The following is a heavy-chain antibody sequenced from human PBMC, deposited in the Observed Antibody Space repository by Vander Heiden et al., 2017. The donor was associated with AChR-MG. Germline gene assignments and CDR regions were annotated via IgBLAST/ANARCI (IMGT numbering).Heavy chain of an antibody. D-gene: IGHD3-16*02. CDR1: GFIFNNFA. CDR3: VKEFDSVWGSYRPLDF. Sequence: EVRLLETGGGLVQPGGSLRIPCVGSGFIFNNFAMSWVRQAPGKGLEWLSSISGSGSHTFYADSVRGRFTISRDTSKNTLYLQMSSLQDGDTALYYCVKEFDSVWGSYRPLDFWGQGTLVTVSS. J-gene: IGHJ4*02. V-gene: IGHV3-23*01. CDR2: ISGSGSHT.